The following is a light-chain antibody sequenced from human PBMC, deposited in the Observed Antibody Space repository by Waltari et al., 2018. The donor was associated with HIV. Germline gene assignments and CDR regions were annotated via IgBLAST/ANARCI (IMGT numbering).Light chain of an antibody. V-gene: IGLV2-14*01. CDR2: EFT. CDR1: TSDVGSYDF. J-gene: IGLJ2*01. Sequence: QSALTQPASVSGSPGQSITISCSGTTSDVGSYDFVSWYQQHPGKAPKLMIHEFTKRASGTSTRFSGSKSGKTAYLTISGLQSEDEAVYYCSSYANTNTVIFGGGTKLTVL. CDR3: SSYANTNTVI.